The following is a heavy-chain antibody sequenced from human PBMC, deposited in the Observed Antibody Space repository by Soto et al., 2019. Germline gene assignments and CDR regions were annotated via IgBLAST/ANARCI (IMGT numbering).Heavy chain of an antibody. V-gene: IGHV1-18*01. Sequence: QVQLVQSGAEVKKPGASVKVSCKASGYTFTSYGISWVRQAPGQGLEWMGWISAYNGNTNYAQKLQGRVTMTTDTSTSTAYMELRSPRSDDTAVYYCWVGQQLEPYYYYGMDVWGQRTTVTVSS. J-gene: IGHJ6*02. CDR3: WVGQQLEPYYYYGMDV. D-gene: IGHD6-13*01. CDR2: ISAYNGNT. CDR1: GYTFTSYG.